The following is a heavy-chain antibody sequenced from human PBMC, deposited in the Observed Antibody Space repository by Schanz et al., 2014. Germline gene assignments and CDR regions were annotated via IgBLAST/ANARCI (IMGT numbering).Heavy chain of an antibody. J-gene: IGHJ6*02. Sequence: QVQLVESGGGVVQPGRSLRLSCAGSGFSFSDYGMHWVRQAPGRGLEWVAVISYDGSNKYYADSVKGRFTTSRDNSKNTMYLQMNSLRAEDTAVYYCVKDLQRELLRDDHYYGMDVWGQGTTVTVSS. CDR1: GFSFSDYG. CDR3: VKDLQRELLRDDHYYGMDV. V-gene: IGHV3-30*18. D-gene: IGHD1-26*01. CDR2: ISYDGSNK.